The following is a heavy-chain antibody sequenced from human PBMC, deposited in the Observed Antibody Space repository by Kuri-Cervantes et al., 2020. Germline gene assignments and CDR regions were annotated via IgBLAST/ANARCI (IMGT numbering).Heavy chain of an antibody. CDR3: TRDAYMIRFDY. V-gene: IGHV3-9*01. CDR1: GFTFDDYA. J-gene: IGHJ4*02. CDR2: ITWSSGSI. Sequence: GGSLRLSCAVSGFTFDDYAMHWVRQAPGKGLEWVSGITWSSGSITYADSVKGRFTISRDNKKRSLFLQMDNLRTDDTAFCFCTRDAYMIRFDYWGRGTQVTVSS. D-gene: IGHD3-16*01.